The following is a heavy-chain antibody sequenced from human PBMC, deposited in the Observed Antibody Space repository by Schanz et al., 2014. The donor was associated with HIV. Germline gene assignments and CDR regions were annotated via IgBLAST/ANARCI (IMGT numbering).Heavy chain of an antibody. D-gene: IGHD3-10*01. CDR1: GFTFSGFA. CDR2: LSGSGDRT. J-gene: IGHJ4*02. V-gene: IGHV3-23*04. Sequence: EVQLVESGGGLVQPGGSLRLSCAASGFTFSGFAMSWVRQTPGKGLEWLSTLSGSGDRTYYADSVKGRVTISRDNSKNTLYLQMNSLRAEDTSVYYCARGFQGFDYWGQGTLVTVSS. CDR3: ARGFQGFDY.